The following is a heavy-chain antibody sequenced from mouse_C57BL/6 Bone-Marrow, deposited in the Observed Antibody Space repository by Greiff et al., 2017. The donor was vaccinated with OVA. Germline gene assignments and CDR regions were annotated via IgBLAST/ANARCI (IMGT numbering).Heavy chain of an antibody. CDR1: GFTFSSYG. Sequence: EVKLEESGGDLVKPGGSLKLSCAASGFTFSSYGMSWVRQTPDKRLEWVATISSGGSYTYYPDSVKGRFTISRDNAKNTLYLQMSSLKSEDTAMYYCARRAHYYGSSSYWYFDVWGTGTTVTVSS. V-gene: IGHV5-6*02. D-gene: IGHD1-1*01. CDR2: ISSGGSYT. J-gene: IGHJ1*03. CDR3: ARRAHYYGSSSYWYFDV.